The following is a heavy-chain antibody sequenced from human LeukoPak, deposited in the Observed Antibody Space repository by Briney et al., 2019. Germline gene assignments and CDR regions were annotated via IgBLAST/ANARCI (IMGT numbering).Heavy chain of an antibody. Sequence: GGSLRLSCAASGFTFDDYGMSWVRQAPGQGLEGGAVIWYDGSNKYYADSVKGRFTISRDNSKNTLYLQMNSLRAEDTAVYYCAIRSSSWRYYYRDVWGKGTTVTVSS. D-gene: IGHD6-13*01. CDR3: AIRSSSWRYYYRDV. CDR2: IWYDGSNK. V-gene: IGHV3-33*08. J-gene: IGHJ6*03. CDR1: GFTFDDYG.